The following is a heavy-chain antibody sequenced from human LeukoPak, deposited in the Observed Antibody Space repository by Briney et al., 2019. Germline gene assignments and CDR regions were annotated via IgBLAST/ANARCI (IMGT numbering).Heavy chain of an antibody. CDR1: GYSFTSYW. CDR3: ARRAMYYYDSSGPITYYFDY. J-gene: IGHJ4*02. D-gene: IGHD3-22*01. V-gene: IGHV5-51*01. CDR2: IYPGDSDT. Sequence: GESLKISCKGSGYSFTSYWIGWVRQMPGKGLELMGIIYPGDSDTRYSPSFQGQVTISADKSISTAYLQWSSLKASATAMYYCARRAMYYYDSSGPITYYFDYWGQGTLVTVSS.